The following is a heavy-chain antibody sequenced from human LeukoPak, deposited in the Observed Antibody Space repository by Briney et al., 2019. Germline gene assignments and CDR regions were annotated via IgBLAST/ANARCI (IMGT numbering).Heavy chain of an antibody. D-gene: IGHD3-10*01. Sequence: SETLSLTCAVYGGSFSGYYWSWIRQPPGKGLEWIGEINHSGSTNYNPSLKSRVTISVDTSKNQFSLTLSSVTAADTAVYYCAREARRYYGSGVSDYFDYWGQGTLVTVSS. CDR3: AREARRYYGSGVSDYFDY. CDR2: INHSGST. J-gene: IGHJ4*02. CDR1: GGSFSGYY. V-gene: IGHV4-34*01.